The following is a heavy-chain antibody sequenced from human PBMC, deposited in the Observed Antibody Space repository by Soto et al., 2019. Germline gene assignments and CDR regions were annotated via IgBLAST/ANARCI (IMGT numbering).Heavy chain of an antibody. J-gene: IGHJ4*02. CDR1: GGSFSGYY. Sequence: SETLSLTCAVYGGSFSGYYWSWIRQPPGKGLERIGEINHSGSTNYNPSLKSRVTISVDTSKNQISMKLSSVTAADTAVFYCARHYYDSSGYFRFDYWGQGTLVTVSS. D-gene: IGHD3-22*01. V-gene: IGHV4-34*01. CDR3: ARHYYDSSGYFRFDY. CDR2: INHSGST.